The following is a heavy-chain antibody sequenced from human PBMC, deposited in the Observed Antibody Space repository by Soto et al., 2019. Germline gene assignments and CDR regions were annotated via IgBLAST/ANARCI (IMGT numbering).Heavy chain of an antibody. V-gene: IGHV3-48*02. Sequence: GGSLRLSCAASGFTLSRYSMNWVRQAPGKGLEWLSYIDSSSGTVYYADSVKGRFIISRDNAKNSLYLQMNSLRDEDTAVYFCARGGVATIFGDSWGQGTLVTVSS. CDR3: ARGGVATIFGDS. J-gene: IGHJ4*02. D-gene: IGHD5-12*01. CDR1: GFTLSRYS. CDR2: IDSSSGTV.